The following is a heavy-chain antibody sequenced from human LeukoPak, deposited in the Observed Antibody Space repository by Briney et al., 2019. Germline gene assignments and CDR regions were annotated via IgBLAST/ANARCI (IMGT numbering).Heavy chain of an antibody. V-gene: IGHV4-59*01. CDR3: ASSYDSSGYYLDY. CDR2: IYYSGST. Sequence: SETLSLTCTVSGGSISSYYWSWIRQPPGKGLEWIGHIYYSGSTNYNPSLKSRVTISVDTSKNQFSLKLSSVTAADTAVYYCASSYDSSGYYLDYWGQGTLVTVSS. J-gene: IGHJ4*02. CDR1: GGSISSYY. D-gene: IGHD3-22*01.